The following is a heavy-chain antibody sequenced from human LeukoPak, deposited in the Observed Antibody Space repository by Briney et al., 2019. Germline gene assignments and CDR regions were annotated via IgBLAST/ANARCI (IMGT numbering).Heavy chain of an antibody. CDR3: ARYSSGAIGY. CDR2: TYYRSKWYF. Sequence: SQTLSLTCAISGDSVSANNAAWSWLGQSPSRGLEWLGRTYYRSKWYFDYAVSVRSRITINPDTAKNQFSLHLNSVTPEDTAVYYCARYSSGAIGYWGQGALVTVSS. J-gene: IGHJ4*02. D-gene: IGHD6-19*01. CDR1: GDSVSANNAA. V-gene: IGHV6-1*01.